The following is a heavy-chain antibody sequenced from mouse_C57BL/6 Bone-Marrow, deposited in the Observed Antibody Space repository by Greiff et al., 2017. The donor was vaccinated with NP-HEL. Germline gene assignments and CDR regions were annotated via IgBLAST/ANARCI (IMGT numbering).Heavy chain of an antibody. CDR1: GSSLTSYG. Sequence: QVQLQQSGPGLVQPSQSLSITCTVSGSSLTSYGVPWVSQSPGKGLEWLGVIWRGGSPDSNDAFLSRLRHSKDNAKSQDFFKMNGLQADDTAIYCCAPYDNRWLAYWGQGTLVTVAA. D-gene: IGHD2-1*01. J-gene: IGHJ3*01. V-gene: IGHV2-5*01. CDR2: IWRGGSP. CDR3: APYDNRWLAY.